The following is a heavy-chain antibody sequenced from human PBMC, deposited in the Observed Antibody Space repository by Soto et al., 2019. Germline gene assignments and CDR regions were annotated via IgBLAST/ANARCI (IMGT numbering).Heavy chain of an antibody. V-gene: IGHV3-64D*06. Sequence: GGSLRLSCSVSGFTFRSYAMHWVRQAPGKGLEYVASISSEGASTYYADSVKGRFIISRDNSKNTLYLQMSSLRAEETAVYYCVKDRYVDYWGQGILVTVSS. CDR3: VKDRYVDY. CDR1: GFTFRSYA. CDR2: ISSEGAST. J-gene: IGHJ4*02.